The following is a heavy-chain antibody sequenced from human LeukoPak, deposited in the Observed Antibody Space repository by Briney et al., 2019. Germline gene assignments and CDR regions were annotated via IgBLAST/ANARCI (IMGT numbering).Heavy chain of an antibody. CDR3: AKGDSSSWYGFFDY. CDR2: IRSSSSYI. D-gene: IGHD6-13*01. V-gene: IGHV3-21*04. CDR1: GITFSSYS. Sequence: GGSLRLSCAASGITFSSYSMNWVRQAPGKGLEWVSCIRSSSSYIYYADSVKGRFTISRDNSKNTLYLQMNSLRAEDTAVYYCAKGDSSSWYGFFDYWGQGTLVTVSS. J-gene: IGHJ4*02.